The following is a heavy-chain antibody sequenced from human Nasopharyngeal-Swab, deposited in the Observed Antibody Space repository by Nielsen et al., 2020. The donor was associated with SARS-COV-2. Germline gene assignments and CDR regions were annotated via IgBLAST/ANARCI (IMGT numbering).Heavy chain of an antibody. CDR2: FDPEDGET. J-gene: IGHJ4*02. V-gene: IGHV1-24*01. CDR3: ATTPRRFLEWFLFDY. D-gene: IGHD3-3*01. CDR1: RYTLTELS. Sequence: ASVKVSCKVSRYTLTELSMHWVRHAPGKGLEWMGGFDPEDGETIYAQKFQGRVTMTEDTSTDTAYMELSSLRSEDTAVYYCATTPRRFLEWFLFDYWGQGTLVTVSS.